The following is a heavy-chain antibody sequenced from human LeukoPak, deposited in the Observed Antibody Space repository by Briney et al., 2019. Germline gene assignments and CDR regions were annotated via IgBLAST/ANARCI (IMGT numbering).Heavy chain of an antibody. J-gene: IGHJ6*03. CDR2: LRYDANNRYDKNND. V-gene: IGHV3-30*02. CDR3: AKGDYYMEV. CDR1: GVTFDNFG. Sequence: GGSLRLSCVASGVTFDNFGMHWVRQAPGKGLGWVAFLRYDANNRYDKNNDYYAVSVKGRFTISRGNSKNTLYLQMNSLKSEDTAVHYCAKGDYYMEVWGKGATVTVSS.